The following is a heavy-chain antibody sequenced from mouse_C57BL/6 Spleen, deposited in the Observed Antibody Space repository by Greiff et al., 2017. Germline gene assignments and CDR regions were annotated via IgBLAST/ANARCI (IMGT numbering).Heavy chain of an antibody. D-gene: IGHD2-1*01. CDR1: GYTFTSYW. V-gene: IGHV1-61*01. CDR3: ARRFYYGNLAWFAY. Sequence: QVQLQQPGAELVRPGSSVKLSCKASGYTFTSYWMDWVKQRPGQGLEWIGNIYPSDSETHYNQQFKDKATSTVDKSSSTAYMQLSSLTSEDSAVYYCARRFYYGNLAWFAYWGQGTLVTVSA. J-gene: IGHJ3*01. CDR2: IYPSDSET.